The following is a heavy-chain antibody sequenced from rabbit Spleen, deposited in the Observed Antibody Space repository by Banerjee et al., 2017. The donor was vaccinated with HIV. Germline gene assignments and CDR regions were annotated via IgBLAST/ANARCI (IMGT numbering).Heavy chain of an antibody. J-gene: IGHJ4*01. CDR1: RFDFSNSYW. Sequence: QEQLEESGGDLVKPEGSLTLTCTASRFDFSNSYWMCWVRQAPGKGLEWIGCIRTDDGNTYYASWMNGRFTLSKTSSTTVTLQMTSLTAADTATYFCARDVSANDGYASFNLWGPGTLVTVS. CDR3: ARDVSANDGYASFNL. V-gene: IGHV1S45*01. D-gene: IGHD6-1*01. CDR2: IRTDDGNT.